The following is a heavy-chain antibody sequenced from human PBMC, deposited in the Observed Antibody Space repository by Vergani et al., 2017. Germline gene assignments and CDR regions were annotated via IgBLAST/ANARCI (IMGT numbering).Heavy chain of an antibody. J-gene: IGHJ5*02. V-gene: IGHV3-33*01. CDR1: GFTFNQYG. D-gene: IGHD3-10*01. CDR3: ARDLRLLFNRFDP. CDR2: TWYDGNNK. Sequence: QVQLVESGGGVVQPGRSLRLSCAASGFTFNQYGMHWVRQAPGKGLEWVAVTWYDGNNKQYADSVKGRFTISRDNSKSTKYLQMNSLRVEDTGGYYCARDLRLLFNRFDPLGQGTLVTVSS.